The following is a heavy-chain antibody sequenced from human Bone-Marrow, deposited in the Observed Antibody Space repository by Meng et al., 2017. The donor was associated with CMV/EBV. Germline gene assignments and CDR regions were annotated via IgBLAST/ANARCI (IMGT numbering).Heavy chain of an antibody. Sequence: ASVKVSCKASGYTFTSYDINWVRQATGQGLEWMGWMNPNSGNTGYAQKFQGRVTMTRNTSISTAYMELSSLRSEDTAVYYCARGLGLEPARNWFDPWGQGTLVNVPS. CDR3: ARGLGLEPARNWFDP. J-gene: IGHJ5*02. V-gene: IGHV1-8*01. CDR1: GYTFTSYD. CDR2: MNPNSGNT. D-gene: IGHD1-1*01.